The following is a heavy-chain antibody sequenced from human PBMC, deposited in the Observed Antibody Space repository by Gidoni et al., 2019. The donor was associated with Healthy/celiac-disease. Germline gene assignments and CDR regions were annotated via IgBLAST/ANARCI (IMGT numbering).Heavy chain of an antibody. V-gene: IGHV1-69*01. CDR3: ARDAEITIFGVVIKEPYAFDI. CDR2: IIPIFGTA. Sequence: QVQLVQSGAEVKKPGSSVKVSCKASGGTFSRYAISWVRQAPGQGLEWMGGIIPIFGTANYAQKFQGRVTITADESTSTAYMELSSLRSEDTAVYYCARDAEITIFGVVIKEPYAFDIWGQGTMVTVSS. CDR1: GGTFSRYA. J-gene: IGHJ3*02. D-gene: IGHD3-3*01.